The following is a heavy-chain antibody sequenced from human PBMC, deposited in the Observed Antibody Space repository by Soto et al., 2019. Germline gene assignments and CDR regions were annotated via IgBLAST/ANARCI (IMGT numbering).Heavy chain of an antibody. CDR2: ISYDGSDQ. CDR1: AFTVSSYA. J-gene: IGHJ6*02. CDR3: ARDPDTSHARYGLDV. V-gene: IGHV3-30-3*01. Sequence: QVQLVESGGAMVQPGRSLRLSCVASAFTVSSYAMHRVRQAPGKGLEWVTVISYDGSDQYYADSVKGRFTISRDNSKNTLYLQMNSLRTEDTAVYYCARDPDTSHARYGLDVWGQGTTVTVPS. D-gene: IGHD2-2*01.